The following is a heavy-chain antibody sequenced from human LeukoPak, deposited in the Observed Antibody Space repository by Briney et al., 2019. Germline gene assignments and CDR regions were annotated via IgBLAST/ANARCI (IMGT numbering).Heavy chain of an antibody. V-gene: IGHV3-53*01. D-gene: IGHD3-22*01. CDR2: LYSGGST. CDR3: AKETSYYDSSGHRHYYAY. CDR1: GFTVSNNY. Sequence: PGGSLRLSCAASGFTVSNNYVSWVRQAPGKGLEWVSVLYSGGSTKYADSVKGRFTISRDNSKNTLYLQMNSLRAEDTAVYYCAKETSYYDSSGHRHYYAYWGQGTLVTVSS. J-gene: IGHJ4*02.